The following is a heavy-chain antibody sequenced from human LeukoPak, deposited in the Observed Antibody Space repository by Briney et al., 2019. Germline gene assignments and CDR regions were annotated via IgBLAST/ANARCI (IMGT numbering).Heavy chain of an antibody. CDR3: ARTGYSYAHPGVYYFDY. D-gene: IGHD5-18*01. V-gene: IGHV4-59*01. Sequence: PSETLSLTCTVSGGSLSSYYWSWLRQPPGKGLEWIGYIYYSGSTNYNPSLKSRVTISVDTSKNQFSLKLSSVTAADTAVYYCARTGYSYAHPGVYYFDYWGQGTLVTVSS. CDR1: GGSLSSYY. CDR2: IYYSGST. J-gene: IGHJ4*02.